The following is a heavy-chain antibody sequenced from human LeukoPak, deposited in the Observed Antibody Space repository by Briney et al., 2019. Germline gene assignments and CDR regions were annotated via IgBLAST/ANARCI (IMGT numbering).Heavy chain of an antibody. CDR3: ARVVPATKWSNWFDP. D-gene: IGHD2-2*01. CDR2: INHSGST. Sequence: SETLSLTCAVYGGSFSGYYWSWIRQPPGKGPEWIGEINHSGSTNYNPSLKSRVTISVDTSKNQFSLKLSSVTAADTAVYYCARVVPATKWSNWFDPWGQGTLVTVSS. V-gene: IGHV4-34*01. J-gene: IGHJ5*02. CDR1: GGSFSGYY.